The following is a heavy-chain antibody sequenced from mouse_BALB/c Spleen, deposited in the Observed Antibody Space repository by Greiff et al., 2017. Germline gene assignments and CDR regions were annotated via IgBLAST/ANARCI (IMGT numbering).Heavy chain of an antibody. CDR2: ISYDGSN. J-gene: IGHJ3*01. Sequence: VQLKQSGPGLVKPSQSLSLTCSVTGYSITSGYYWNWIRQFPGNKLEWMGYISYDGSNNYNPSLKNRISITRDTSKNQFFLKLNSVTTEDTATYYCAIHYRYSFAYWGQGTLVTVSA. D-gene: IGHD2-14*01. CDR1: GYSITSGYY. V-gene: IGHV3-6*02. CDR3: AIHYRYSFAY.